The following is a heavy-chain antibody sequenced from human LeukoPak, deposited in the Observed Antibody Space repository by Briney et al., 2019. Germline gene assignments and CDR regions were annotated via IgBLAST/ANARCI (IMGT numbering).Heavy chain of an antibody. CDR3: ARHGGLGYCSSTSCYVSAFDI. J-gene: IGHJ3*02. D-gene: IGHD2-2*01. V-gene: IGHV4-28*01. CDR2: IHYSGSA. Sequence: SGTLSLTCGVSGYSISSSNWWGWIRQPPGKGLEWIGYIHYSGSAYYNPSLKSRVTISVDTSKNQFSLKLSSVTAADTAVYYCARHGGLGYCSSTSCYVSAFDIWGQGTMVTVSS. CDR1: GYSISSSNW.